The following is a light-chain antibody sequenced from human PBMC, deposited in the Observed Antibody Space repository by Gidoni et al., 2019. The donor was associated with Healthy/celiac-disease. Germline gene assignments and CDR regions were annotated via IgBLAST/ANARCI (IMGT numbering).Light chain of an antibody. CDR1: QSVSSN. V-gene: IGKV3-15*01. J-gene: IGKJ3*01. CDR2: GAS. CDR3: QQYNNWLRGT. Sequence: EIVMTQSPATLSVSPGERATLSCRASQSVSSNLAWYQQKPGQAPRLLIYGASTRATGIPARFSGSGSGTEFTLTISSLQSEDFAVYYCQQYNNWLRGTFXPXTKVDIK.